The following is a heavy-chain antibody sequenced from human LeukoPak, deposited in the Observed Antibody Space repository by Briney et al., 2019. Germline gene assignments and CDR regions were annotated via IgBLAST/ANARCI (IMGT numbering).Heavy chain of an antibody. D-gene: IGHD3-22*01. CDR2: ISTSGST. J-gene: IGHJ4*02. Sequence: SETLSLTCAVYGGSFSGYYWSWIRQPAGKGLESIGHISTSGSTNYSPSLKSRVTMSVDTSKNQFSLKLSSVTAADTAVYYCARVRYSDSSVLTRKRSYYFDYWGQGTLVTVSS. CDR3: ARVRYSDSSVLTRKRSYYFDY. CDR1: GGSFSGYY. V-gene: IGHV4-59*10.